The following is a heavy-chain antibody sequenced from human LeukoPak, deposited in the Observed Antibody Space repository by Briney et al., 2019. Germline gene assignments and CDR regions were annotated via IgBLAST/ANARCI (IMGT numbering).Heavy chain of an antibody. D-gene: IGHD3-3*01. J-gene: IGHJ4*02. Sequence: PGGSLRLSCAASGFTFSSYGMHWVRQAPGKGLEWVSAISGSGGSTYYADSVKGRFTISRDNSKNTLYLQMNSLRAEDTAVYYCAKEGTYYDFWSGSQYIDYWGQGTLVTVSS. CDR3: AKEGTYYDFWSGSQYIDY. V-gene: IGHV3-23*01. CDR1: GFTFSSYG. CDR2: ISGSGGST.